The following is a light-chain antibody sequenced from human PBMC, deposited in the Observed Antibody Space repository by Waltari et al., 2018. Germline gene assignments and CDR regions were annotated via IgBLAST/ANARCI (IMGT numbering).Light chain of an antibody. CDR1: SSDVGSYNL. CDR3: CSYAGSSTWV. J-gene: IGLJ3*02. Sequence: QSALTQPASVSGSPGQSITISCTGTSSDVGSYNLVSWYQQHPGKAPKFMSYEGSKRPAGLSNRFSGAKSGNTASLTISGIQAEDEADYYCCSYAGSSTWVFGGGTKLTVL. V-gene: IGLV2-23*01. CDR2: EGS.